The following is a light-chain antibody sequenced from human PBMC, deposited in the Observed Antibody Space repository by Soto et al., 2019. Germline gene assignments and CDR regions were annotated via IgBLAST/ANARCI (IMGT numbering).Light chain of an antibody. CDR1: QSISSW. Sequence: DIQMTQSPSTLSASVGDRVTITCRASQSISSWLAWFHQKPGKAPKLLIYKASSLEGGVPSRFSGSGSGTEFTLTISSLQPDDFATYYCQQYEDYPLSFGGGTKVEIK. CDR2: KAS. J-gene: IGKJ4*01. V-gene: IGKV1-5*03. CDR3: QQYEDYPLS.